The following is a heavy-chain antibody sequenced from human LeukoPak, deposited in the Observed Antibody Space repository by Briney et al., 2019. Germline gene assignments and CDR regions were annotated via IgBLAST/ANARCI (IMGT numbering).Heavy chain of an antibody. Sequence: PGRSLRLSCEASGFTFSSYAMHWVRQAPGKGLEWVAVISYDGSNKYYADSVKGRFTISRDNSKNTLYLQMNSLRAEDTAVYYCARGHRGVIWSTDWFDPWGQGTLVTVSS. CDR2: ISYDGSNK. CDR3: ARGHRGVIWSTDWFDP. CDR1: GFTFSSYA. V-gene: IGHV3-30-3*01. J-gene: IGHJ5*02. D-gene: IGHD3-10*01.